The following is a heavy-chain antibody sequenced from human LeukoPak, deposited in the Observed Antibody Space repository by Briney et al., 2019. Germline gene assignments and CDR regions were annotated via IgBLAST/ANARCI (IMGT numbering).Heavy chain of an antibody. Sequence: PSETLSLTCAVYGGSYSGYYWSWIRQPPGKGLEWIGEINHSGSTNYNPSLKSRVTISVDTSKNQFSLKLSSVTAADTAVYYCARRSYSYGTKPFDYWGQGTPVTVSS. CDR3: ARRSYSYGTKPFDY. CDR1: GGSYSGYY. D-gene: IGHD5-18*01. J-gene: IGHJ4*02. CDR2: INHSGST. V-gene: IGHV4-34*01.